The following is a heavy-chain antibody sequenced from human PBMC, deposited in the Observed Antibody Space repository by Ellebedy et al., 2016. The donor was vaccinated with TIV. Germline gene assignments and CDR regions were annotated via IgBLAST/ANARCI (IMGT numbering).Heavy chain of an antibody. CDR1: GFAVSSKY. J-gene: IGHJ4*02. CDR3: ARVDLGLAFDY. V-gene: IGHV3-53*01. D-gene: IGHD3/OR15-3a*01. CDR2: IYIAGPT. Sequence: GGSLRLSCVVSGFAVSSKYMSWVRQAPGKGLEWVSIIYIAGPTSYADTVKCRFTISRDNSQNTLYLQMNSLGTEDTAVNYCARVDLGLAFDYWGRGTLVTVSS.